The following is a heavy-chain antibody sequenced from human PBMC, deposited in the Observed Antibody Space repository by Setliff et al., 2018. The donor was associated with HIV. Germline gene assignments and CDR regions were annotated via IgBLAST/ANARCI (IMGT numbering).Heavy chain of an antibody. CDR3: AREIQFSATTYYYYYMDD. J-gene: IGHJ6*03. CDR2: IYYIGIT. V-gene: IGHV4-39*07. D-gene: IGHD5-18*01. CDR1: GDSISRSSYY. Sequence: PSETLSLTCTVSGDSISRSSYYWGWIRQPPGKGLEWIGSIYYIGITNYYPSLESRVTISVDTSKNQFSLKVTSVTAADTAVYYCAREIQFSATTYYYYYMDDWGRGTTVTVSS.